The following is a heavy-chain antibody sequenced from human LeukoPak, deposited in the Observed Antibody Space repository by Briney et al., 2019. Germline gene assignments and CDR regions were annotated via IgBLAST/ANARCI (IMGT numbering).Heavy chain of an antibody. D-gene: IGHD2-21*01. CDR1: GESISGFY. CDR3: ARGVVIAPQTFDY. V-gene: IGHV4-59*01. Sequence: SETLSLTCTVSGESISGFYWTWIRQPPGKGLEWIGYIYYSGSTNYNPSLKSRVTILVDTSKNQFSLKLSSVTAADTAVYYCARGVVIAPQTFDYWGQGTLVTVSS. CDR2: IYYSGST. J-gene: IGHJ4*02.